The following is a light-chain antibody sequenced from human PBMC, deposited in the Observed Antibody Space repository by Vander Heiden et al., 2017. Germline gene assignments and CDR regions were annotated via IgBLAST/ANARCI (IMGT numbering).Light chain of an antibody. CDR1: SSDVGGYAF. J-gene: IGLJ2*01. CDR2: DVT. V-gene: IGLV2-11*01. Sequence: QSALPQPRPVSGSPGQSVTISCTGTSSDVGGYAFVSWYQQHPGKAPKLMISDVTKRPSGVPDRFSGSRSANTASLTISGLQAEDEADYYCSSYAGSYTLVFGGGTKLTVL. CDR3: SSYAGSYTLV.